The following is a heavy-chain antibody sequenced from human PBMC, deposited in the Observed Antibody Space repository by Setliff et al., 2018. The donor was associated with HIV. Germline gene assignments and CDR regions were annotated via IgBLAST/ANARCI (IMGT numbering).Heavy chain of an antibody. D-gene: IGHD2-15*01. CDR2: INANTGNP. J-gene: IGHJ3*02. V-gene: IGHV7-4-1*02. CDR3: ARDEGRQVPRGYWEWEDSIGDAFDI. CDR1: GYTFTSYA. Sequence: ASVKVSCKASGYTFTSYAMNWVRQAPGQGLEWMGWINANTGNPTYAQGFTGRFVFSLDTSVSTAYLQISSLKAEDTAVYYCARDEGRQVPRGYWEWEDSIGDAFDIWGQGTMVTVSS.